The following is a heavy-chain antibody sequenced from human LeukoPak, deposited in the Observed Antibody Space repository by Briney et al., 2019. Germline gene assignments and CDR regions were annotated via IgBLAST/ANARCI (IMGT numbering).Heavy chain of an antibody. CDR3: ARRDTNYGDYVGYFDY. J-gene: IGHJ4*02. Sequence: SETLSLTCAVSGYSISSGYYWGWIRQPPGKGLEWIGSIYHSGSTYYNPSLKSRVTISVDTSKNQFPLKLSSVTAADTAVYYCARRDTNYGDYVGYFDYWGQGTLVTVSS. CDR2: IYHSGST. V-gene: IGHV4-38-2*01. D-gene: IGHD4-17*01. CDR1: GYSISSGYY.